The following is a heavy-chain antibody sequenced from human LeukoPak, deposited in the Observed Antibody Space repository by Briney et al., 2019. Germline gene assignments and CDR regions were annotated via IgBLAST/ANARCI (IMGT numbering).Heavy chain of an antibody. D-gene: IGHD2-2*01. CDR2: IYYSGIT. CDR1: GGSISSSSYY. V-gene: IGHV4-39*01. J-gene: IGHJ4*02. CDR3: ARIYCSSTSCHVGY. Sequence: SETLSLTCTVSGGSISSSSYYWGWIRQPPGKGLEWIGSIYYSGITYYNPSLKSRVTISVDTSKNQFSPNLSSVTAADTAVYYCARIYCSSTSCHVGYWGQGTLVTVSS.